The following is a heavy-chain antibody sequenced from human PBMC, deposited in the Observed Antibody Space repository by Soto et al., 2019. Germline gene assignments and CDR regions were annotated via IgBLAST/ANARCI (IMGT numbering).Heavy chain of an antibody. CDR1: GFALNDARMG. D-gene: IGHD3-10*01. CDR2: IFSNDAK. Sequence: QVTFKESGPVLVKPTETLTLTCTVSGFALNDARMGVSWIRQPPGKALEWLAHIFSNDAKFYNPALKSRLTISKDTSKSQVVLTMTDMDPVDTATYYCARILEITMIRGPWGQGTLVTVPS. J-gene: IGHJ5*02. V-gene: IGHV2-26*01. CDR3: ARILEITMIRGP.